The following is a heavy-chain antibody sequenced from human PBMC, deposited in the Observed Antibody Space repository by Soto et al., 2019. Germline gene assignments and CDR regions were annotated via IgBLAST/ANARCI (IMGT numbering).Heavy chain of an antibody. D-gene: IGHD3-10*01. J-gene: IGHJ5*02. CDR1: GFTFSSYS. CDR2: ISSSSSYI. CDR3: ARVSKGSGSYGWFDP. Sequence: EVQLVESGGGLVKPGGSLRLSCAASGFTFSSYSMNWVRQAPGKGLEWVSSISSSSSYIYYADSVKGRFTISRDNAKNSLYLQMRRLRAEDAAGYYCARVSKGSGSYGWFDPWGQGTLVTVSS. V-gene: IGHV3-21*01.